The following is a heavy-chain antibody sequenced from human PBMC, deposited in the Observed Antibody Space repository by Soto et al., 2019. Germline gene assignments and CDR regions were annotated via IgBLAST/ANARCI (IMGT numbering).Heavy chain of an antibody. CDR1: GGSISSYY. D-gene: IGHD3-10*01. J-gene: IGHJ4*02. V-gene: IGHV4-59*01. CDR3: ARTGPMVRGVIIEYYFDY. Sequence: PSETLSLTCTVSGGSISSYYWSWIRQPPGKGLEWIGYIYYSGSTNYNPSLKSRVTISVDTSKNQFSLKLSSVTAADTAVYYCARTGPMVRGVIIEYYFDYWGQGTLVTVSS. CDR2: IYYSGST.